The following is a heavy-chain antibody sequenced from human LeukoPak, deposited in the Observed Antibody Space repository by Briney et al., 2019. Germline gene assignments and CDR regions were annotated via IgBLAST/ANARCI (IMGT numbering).Heavy chain of an antibody. V-gene: IGHV1-18*01. J-gene: IGHJ4*02. CDR3: AIVACSSTSCPPDY. CDR2: ISAYNGNT. D-gene: IGHD2-2*01. Sequence: ASVKVSCKASGYTFTSYGISWVRQAPGQGLEWMGWISAYNGNTNYAQKLQGRVTMTTDTSTSTAYMELRSLRSDDTAVYYCAIVACSSTSCPPDYWGQGTLVTVSS. CDR1: GYTFTSYG.